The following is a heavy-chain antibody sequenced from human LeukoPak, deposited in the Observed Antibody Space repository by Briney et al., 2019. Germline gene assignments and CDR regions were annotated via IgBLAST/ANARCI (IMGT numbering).Heavy chain of an antibody. Sequence: GASVKVSCKASGGTFSSYAISWVRQATGQGLEWMGWMNPNSGNTGYAQKFQGRVTITRNTSISTAYMELSSLRSEDTAVYYCARTCYDSSGYYSHAFDIWGQGTMVTVSS. J-gene: IGHJ3*02. CDR3: ARTCYDSSGYYSHAFDI. D-gene: IGHD3-22*01. CDR2: MNPNSGNT. V-gene: IGHV1-8*03. CDR1: GGTFSSYA.